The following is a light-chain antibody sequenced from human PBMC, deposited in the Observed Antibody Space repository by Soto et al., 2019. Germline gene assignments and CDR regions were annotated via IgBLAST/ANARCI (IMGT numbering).Light chain of an antibody. Sequence: DTVMTQSPLSLPVTPGEPASISCRSSQSLLHLNGYNSLDWYLQKPGQSPQLLIYLGSNRASGVPDRFSGSGSGTNFTLEISRVEAEDVGIYYCMQALQNPWTFGQGTKVDIK. V-gene: IGKV2-28*01. CDR3: MQALQNPWT. CDR2: LGS. CDR1: QSLLHLNGYNS. J-gene: IGKJ1*01.